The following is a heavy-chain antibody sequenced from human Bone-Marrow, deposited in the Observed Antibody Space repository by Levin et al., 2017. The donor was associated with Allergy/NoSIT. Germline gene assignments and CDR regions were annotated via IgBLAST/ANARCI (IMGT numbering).Heavy chain of an antibody. V-gene: IGHV3-30-3*01. CDR2: ISYDGSNK. J-gene: IGHJ4*02. CDR1: GFIFSSYA. Sequence: GESLKISCAASGFIFSSYAMHWVRQAPGKGLEWVAVISYDGSNKYYADSVKGRFSISRENYQNTVYLQMNSLRVEDTAVYYCARAPSPLYYYDSSGLRGEYYFEYWGQGTLVTVSS. D-gene: IGHD3-22*01. CDR3: ARAPSPLYYYDSSGLRGEYYFEY.